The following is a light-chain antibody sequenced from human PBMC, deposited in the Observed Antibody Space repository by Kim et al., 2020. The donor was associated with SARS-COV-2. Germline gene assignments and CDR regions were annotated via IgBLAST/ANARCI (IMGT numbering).Light chain of an antibody. V-gene: IGLV1-51*01. CDR2: DNN. CDR3: GTWDSSLSVWV. CDR1: TSNIETNT. J-gene: IGLJ3*02. Sequence: QSVLTQPPSVSGTPGQRVTISCSGSTSNIETNTVNWYQQLPGTAPKLLIYDNNKRPSGIPDRFSGSKSGTSATLGITGLQTGDEADYFCGTWDSSLSVWVFGGGTQLTVL.